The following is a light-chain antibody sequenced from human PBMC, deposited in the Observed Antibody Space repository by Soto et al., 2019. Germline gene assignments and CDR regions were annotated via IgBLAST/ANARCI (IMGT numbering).Light chain of an antibody. CDR1: QSVSSN. Sequence: EIVMTQSPATLSVSPGERATLSCRASQSVSSNLAWYQQKPGQAPRLLIYGASTRATGIPARFSGSGSGTEFTLTISSLQSEDFAVYYCQQHNNWPPWTFGQGTKV. J-gene: IGKJ1*01. CDR2: GAS. V-gene: IGKV3-15*01. CDR3: QQHNNWPPWT.